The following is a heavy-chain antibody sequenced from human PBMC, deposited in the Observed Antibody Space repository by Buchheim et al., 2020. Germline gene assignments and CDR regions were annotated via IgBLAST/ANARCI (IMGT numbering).Heavy chain of an antibody. D-gene: IGHD4-11*01. V-gene: IGHV3-23*04. CDR2: ISGSGATT. J-gene: IGHJ4*02. Sequence: EVQLVDSGGGLVQPGESLRLSCAASGFSFSGYAMSWVRQAPGKGLEWVSSISGSGATTFNADSGKGRFTISRDNSKNMQELQMNSLRAEDTAVYFCAKGSRGYTNYYFDYWGQGTL. CDR3: AKGSRGYTNYYFDY. CDR1: GFSFSGYA.